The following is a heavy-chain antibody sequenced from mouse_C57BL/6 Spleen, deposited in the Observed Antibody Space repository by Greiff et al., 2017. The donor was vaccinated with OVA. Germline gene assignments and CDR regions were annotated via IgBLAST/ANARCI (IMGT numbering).Heavy chain of an antibody. V-gene: IGHV14-2*01. J-gene: IGHJ2*01. Sequence: EVQLQQSGAELVKPGASVKLSCTASGFNIKDYYMHWVKQRTEQGLEWIGRIDPEDGENKYAPKFQGKATITADTSSNTAYLQLSSLTSEDTAVYYCAREYYGSSYVGTCDYWGQGTTLTVSS. CDR3: AREYYGSSYVGTCDY. CDR1: GFNIKDYY. D-gene: IGHD1-1*01. CDR2: IDPEDGEN.